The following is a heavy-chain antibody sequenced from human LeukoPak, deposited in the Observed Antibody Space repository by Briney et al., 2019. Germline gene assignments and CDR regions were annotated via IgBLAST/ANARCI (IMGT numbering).Heavy chain of an antibody. J-gene: IGHJ4*02. V-gene: IGHV1-69*04. Sequence: GSSVKVSCKASGGTFSSYTISWVRQATGQGLEWMGRIIPILGIANYAQKFQGRVTITADKPTSTAYMELSSLRSEDTAVYYCARDGVGATIGLDYWGQGTLVTVSS. CDR2: IIPILGIA. CDR3: ARDGVGATIGLDY. CDR1: GGTFSSYT. D-gene: IGHD1-26*01.